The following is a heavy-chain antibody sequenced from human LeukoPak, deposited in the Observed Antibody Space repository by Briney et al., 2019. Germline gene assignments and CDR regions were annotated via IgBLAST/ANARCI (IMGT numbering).Heavy chain of an antibody. CDR3: ARLRRGY. V-gene: IGHV3-53*01. CDR1: GLTVTSNH. Sequence: GGSLRLSCAASGLTVTSNHMSWVRQAPGKGLEWVSLIKSDGTTEYADYVKGRFTISRDNSKNTLFLQMNSLRVEDTAVYYCARLRRGYWGRGTPVTVSS. J-gene: IGHJ4*02. CDR2: IKSDGTT.